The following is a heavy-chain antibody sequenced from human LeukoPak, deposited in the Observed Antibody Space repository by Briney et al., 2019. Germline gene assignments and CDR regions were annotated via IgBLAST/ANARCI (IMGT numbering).Heavy chain of an antibody. CDR1: GGSFSGYY. CDR3: ARALRYYYGSGSYYPDY. V-gene: IGHV4-34*01. Sequence: SETLSLTCAVYGGSFSGYYWSWIRQPPGKGLEWIGEINHSGSTNHNPSLKSRVTISVDTSKNQFSLKLSSVTAADTAVYYCARALRYYYGSGSYYPDYWGQGTLVTVSS. J-gene: IGHJ4*02. CDR2: INHSGST. D-gene: IGHD3-10*01.